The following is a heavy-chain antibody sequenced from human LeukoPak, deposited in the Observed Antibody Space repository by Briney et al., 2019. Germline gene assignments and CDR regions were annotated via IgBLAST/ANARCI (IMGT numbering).Heavy chain of an antibody. V-gene: IGHV3-30-3*01. CDR2: ISYDGSNK. CDR1: GFTFSSYA. Sequence: PGGSLRLSCAASGFTFSSYAMHWVRQAPGKGLEWVAVISYDGSNKYYADSVKGRFTISRDNSKNTLYLQMNSLRAEDTAVYYCARGGITIFGVVIQNLQEYYWGQGTLVTVSS. CDR3: ARGGITIFGVVIQNLQEYY. J-gene: IGHJ4*02. D-gene: IGHD3-3*01.